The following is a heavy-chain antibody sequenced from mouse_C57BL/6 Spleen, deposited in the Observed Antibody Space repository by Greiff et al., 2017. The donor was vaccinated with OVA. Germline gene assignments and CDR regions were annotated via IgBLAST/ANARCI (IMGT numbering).Heavy chain of an antibody. D-gene: IGHD1-1*01. Sequence: QVQLQQSGAELVRPGASVKLSCKASGYTFTDYYINWVKQRPGQGLEWIARIYPGSGNTYYNEKFKGKATLTAEKSSSTAYMQLSSLTSEDSAVYFCARGSSWYYFDYWGQGTTLTVSS. CDR3: ARGSSWYYFDY. J-gene: IGHJ2*01. CDR1: GYTFTDYY. V-gene: IGHV1-76*01. CDR2: IYPGSGNT.